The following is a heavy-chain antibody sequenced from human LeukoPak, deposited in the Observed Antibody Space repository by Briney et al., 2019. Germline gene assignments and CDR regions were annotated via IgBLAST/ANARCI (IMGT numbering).Heavy chain of an antibody. Sequence: GGSLRLSCAASGFTFSSYGMHWVRQAPGKGLEWVAVIWYDGSNKYYADSVKGRFTISRDNSKNTLYLQMNSLRAEDTAVYYCARDAGYCSGGSCYAGQFDYWGQGTLPTPSS. CDR1: GFTFSSYG. D-gene: IGHD2-15*01. V-gene: IGHV3-33*01. J-gene: IGHJ4*02. CDR3: ARDAGYCSGGSCYAGQFDY. CDR2: IWYDGSNK.